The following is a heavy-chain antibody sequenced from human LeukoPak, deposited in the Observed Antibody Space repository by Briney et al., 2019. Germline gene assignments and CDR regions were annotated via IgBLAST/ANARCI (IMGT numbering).Heavy chain of an antibody. D-gene: IGHD4-17*01. V-gene: IGHV3-74*01. CDR3: ARARGLGYGDYVRWFDP. CDR1: GFTFSSYW. Sequence: PGGSLRLSCAASGFTFSSYWMHWVRQGPGKGLVWVSRINSDGSSTTYADSVKGRFTISRDNAKNTLYLQMNSLRAEDTAVYYCARARGLGYGDYVRWFDPWGQGTLVTVSS. J-gene: IGHJ5*02. CDR2: INSDGSST.